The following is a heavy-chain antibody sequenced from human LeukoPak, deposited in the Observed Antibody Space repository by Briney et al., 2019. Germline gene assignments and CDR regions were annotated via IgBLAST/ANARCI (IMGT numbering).Heavy chain of an antibody. Sequence: SETLSLTCSVSGGSISTYYWSWIRQPPGKGLEWIGYIYYSGRTSYNPSLKSRVTISVDTSKNQFSLRLSSVTAADTAVYYCARDRGAAAVDYWGQGTLVTVSS. CDR2: IYYSGRT. J-gene: IGHJ4*02. CDR1: GGSISTYY. V-gene: IGHV4-59*01. D-gene: IGHD6-13*01. CDR3: ARDRGAAAVDY.